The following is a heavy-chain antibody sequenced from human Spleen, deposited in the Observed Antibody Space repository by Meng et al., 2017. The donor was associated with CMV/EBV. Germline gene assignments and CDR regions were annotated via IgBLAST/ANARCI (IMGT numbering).Heavy chain of an antibody. D-gene: IGHD1-14*01. Sequence: SETLSLTCTVSGGSITSYYWNWIRQTPGKGLEWIGYVYYTGSANYNPSLKGRVTISLDTSKNHFSLKLTSVTAADTAMYFCAGPDHMGSSPHDPFDIWGQGTMVTVS. V-gene: IGHV4-59*01. J-gene: IGHJ3*02. CDR3: AGPDHMGSSPHDPFDI. CDR1: GGSITSYY. CDR2: VYYTGSA.